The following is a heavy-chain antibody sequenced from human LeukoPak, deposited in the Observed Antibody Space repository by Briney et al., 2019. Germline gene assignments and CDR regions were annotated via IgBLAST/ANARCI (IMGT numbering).Heavy chain of an antibody. Sequence: GGSLRLSRVASGFSFNTFGMLWVRQAPGEGLEWVAVIWYDGSNSYYADSVRGRFTISRDNSKNTLYLQMNSLRAEDTAVYYCARGGPEWPLDYWGQGTLVTVSS. CDR3: ARGGPEWPLDY. V-gene: IGHV3-33*01. J-gene: IGHJ4*02. CDR2: IWYDGSNS. CDR1: GFSFNTFG. D-gene: IGHD3-3*01.